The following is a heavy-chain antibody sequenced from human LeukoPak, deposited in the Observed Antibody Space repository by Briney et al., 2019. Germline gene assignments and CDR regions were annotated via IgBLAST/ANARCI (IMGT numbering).Heavy chain of an antibody. V-gene: IGHV4-59*01. D-gene: IGHD3-10*01. CDR2: IYYSGST. CDR1: GGSISSYY. CDR3: ARSYSKHYYYYGMDV. Sequence: SETLSLTCTVSGGSISSYYWSWIRQPPGKGLEWIGYIYYSGSTNYNPSLKSRVTISADTSKNQFSLKLSSVTAADTAVYYCARSYSKHYYYYGMDVWGQGTTVTVSS. J-gene: IGHJ6*02.